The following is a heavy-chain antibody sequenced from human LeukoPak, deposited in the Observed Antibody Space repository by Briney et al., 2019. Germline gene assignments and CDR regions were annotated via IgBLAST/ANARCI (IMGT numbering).Heavy chain of an antibody. V-gene: IGHV1-46*01. Sequence: ASVKVSCKASGYTFTSYYMHWVRQAPGQGLEWMGIINPSGGSTSYAQKFQGRVTMTRDTSTTTVYMELSSLRSEDTAVYYCARSGYDKNWFDPWGQGTLVTVSS. CDR3: ARSGYDKNWFDP. CDR1: GYTFTSYY. CDR2: INPSGGST. J-gene: IGHJ5*02. D-gene: IGHD5-12*01.